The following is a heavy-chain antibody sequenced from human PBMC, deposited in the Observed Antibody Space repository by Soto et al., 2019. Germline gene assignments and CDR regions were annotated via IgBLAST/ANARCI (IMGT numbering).Heavy chain of an antibody. Sequence: ASVKVSCKASGYTFTSYDINWVRQATGQGLEWMGWMNPNSGNTGYAQKFQGRVTMTRNTSISTAYMELSSLRSEDTAVYYCARGRYDYIWGSYRYSYYFDYWGQGTLVTVSS. CDR1: GYTFTSYD. CDR2: MNPNSGNT. V-gene: IGHV1-8*01. J-gene: IGHJ4*02. D-gene: IGHD3-16*02. CDR3: ARGRYDYIWGSYRYSYYFDY.